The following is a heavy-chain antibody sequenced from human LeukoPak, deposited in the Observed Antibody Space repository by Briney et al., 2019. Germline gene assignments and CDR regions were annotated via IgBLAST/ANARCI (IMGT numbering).Heavy chain of an antibody. Sequence: ASVKVSCKASGYTFTSYDISWVRQATGQGLEWMGWMNPNSGNTGYAQKFQGRVTITRNTSISTAYMELSSLRSEDTAVYYCARSRIAAPLDYWGQGTLVTVSS. V-gene: IGHV1-8*03. CDR2: MNPNSGNT. D-gene: IGHD6-13*01. CDR1: GYTFTSYD. CDR3: ARSRIAAPLDY. J-gene: IGHJ4*02.